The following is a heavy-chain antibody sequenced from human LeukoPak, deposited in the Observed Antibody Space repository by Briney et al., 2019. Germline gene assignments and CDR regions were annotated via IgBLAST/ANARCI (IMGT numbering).Heavy chain of an antibody. J-gene: IGHJ4*02. Sequence: PGGSLRLSCAASGFTFTNAWMNWVRQAPGKGLEWVGRIKSKADGEIIDYAAPVKGRFTFSRDDSKNMLYLQMNGLKSEDTAVYYCSTLTSRYLSDSWGQGTLVTVSS. CDR2: IKSKADGEII. V-gene: IGHV3-15*07. CDR1: GFTFTNAW. D-gene: IGHD3-9*01. CDR3: STLTSRYLSDS.